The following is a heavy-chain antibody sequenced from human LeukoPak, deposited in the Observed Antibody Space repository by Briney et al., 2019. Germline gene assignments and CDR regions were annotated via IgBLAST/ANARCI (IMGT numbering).Heavy chain of an antibody. CDR3: AGNYIAAMGPSGY. CDR1: GYTFTGYY. J-gene: IGHJ4*02. V-gene: IGHV1-2*02. Sequence: GASVKVSCKASGYTFTGYYMHWVRQAPGQGLEWMGWINPNSGGTNYAQKFQGRVTMTRDTSISTAYMELSRLRSDDTAVYYCAGNYIAAMGPSGYWGQGTLVTVSS. CDR2: INPNSGGT. D-gene: IGHD6-13*01.